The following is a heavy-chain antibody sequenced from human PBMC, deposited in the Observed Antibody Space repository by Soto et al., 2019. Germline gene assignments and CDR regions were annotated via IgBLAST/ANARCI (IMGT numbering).Heavy chain of an antibody. V-gene: IGHV3-30*18. CDR2: FSFDVTQQ. D-gene: IGHD2-8*01. CDR3: VKQLRGSFLYPLDF. CDR1: GFSLSCSD. J-gene: IGHJ4*02. Sequence: PGGSLRLSCTASGFSLSCSDMHWVRQAPGKGLEWLAVFSFDVTQQFYGDSVKGRFTVSRDNSNNTLYLEMNCLRTEDTAVYYCVKQLRGSFLYPLDFWGQGTLVTVSS.